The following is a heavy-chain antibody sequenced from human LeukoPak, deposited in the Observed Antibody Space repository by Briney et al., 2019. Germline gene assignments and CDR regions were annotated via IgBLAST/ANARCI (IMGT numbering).Heavy chain of an antibody. J-gene: IGHJ5*02. CDR1: RFKFSRPA. D-gene: IGHD4-17*01. Sequence: GGSLRLSCTVRSRFKFSRPAMKRVRQAPGKGLEWISYIRSSGDLMYYAESVKGRFSISRDNAKNSLFLQMNSLRVEDTAIYYCARCQDRYDYGHHGPFDPWAQGTLVTVSS. V-gene: IGHV3-48*03. CDR3: ARCQDRYDYGHHGPFDP. CDR2: IRSSGDLM.